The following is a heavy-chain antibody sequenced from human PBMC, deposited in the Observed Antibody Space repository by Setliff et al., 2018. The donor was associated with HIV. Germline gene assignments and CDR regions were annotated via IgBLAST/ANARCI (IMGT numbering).Heavy chain of an antibody. Sequence: SETLSLTCAVSGYSISSGYYWGWIRQPPGKGLEWIGTIYHSGSTCYNPSLKSRVTISVDTSKNQFSLRLSSVTAADSAVYYCARRRETIVVVIGIPNWYFDLWGRGTLVTVSS. CDR3: ARRRETIVVVIGIPNWYFDL. D-gene: IGHD2-21*01. J-gene: IGHJ2*01. CDR1: GYSISSGYY. CDR2: IYHSGST. V-gene: IGHV4-38-2*01.